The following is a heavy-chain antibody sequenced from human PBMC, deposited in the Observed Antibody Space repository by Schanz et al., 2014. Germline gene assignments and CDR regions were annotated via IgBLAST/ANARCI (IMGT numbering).Heavy chain of an antibody. CDR3: AIIGVMVAVAGTRADY. Sequence: EQLVESGGGLVKPGGSLRLSCAASGFTFSSYAMNWVRQVPGKGLEWLSYIATSSSTRHYADSVKGRVTISRDNAKNSLFLQMNRLRAEDTALYYCAIIGVMVAVAGTRADYWGQGTLVTVSS. CDR1: GFTFSSYA. CDR2: IATSSSTR. J-gene: IGHJ4*02. V-gene: IGHV3-48*04. D-gene: IGHD6-19*01.